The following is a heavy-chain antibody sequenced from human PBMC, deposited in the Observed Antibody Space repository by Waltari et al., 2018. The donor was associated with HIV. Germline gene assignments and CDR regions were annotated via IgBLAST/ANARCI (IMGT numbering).Heavy chain of an antibody. D-gene: IGHD3-16*02. V-gene: IGHV3-74*01. J-gene: IGHJ3*02. CDR3: ARLGYVWGSYRSPRAFDI. CDR2: INSDGSST. CDR1: GFTFRSYW. Sequence: VQLVESGRGLVQPGGSLGLPCAAPGFTFRSYWMHRVRQAPGKGLVWVSRINSDGSSTSYADSVKGRFTISRDNAKNTLYLQMNSLRAEDTAVYYCARLGYVWGSYRSPRAFDIWGQGTMVTVSS.